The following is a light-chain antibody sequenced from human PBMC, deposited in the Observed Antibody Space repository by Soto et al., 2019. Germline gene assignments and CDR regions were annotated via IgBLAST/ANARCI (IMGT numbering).Light chain of an antibody. CDR1: QTISNW. J-gene: IGKJ1*01. V-gene: IGKV1-5*03. Sequence: DIPMTQSPSTLSASVGDRVTITCRASQTISNWLAWYQQKPGKAPKLLIYKASGLEGGVPSRFSGSGSGTEFTLTISSLQPDDFANYYCQQYNSFPWTFGQGTTVEVK. CDR3: QQYNSFPWT. CDR2: KAS.